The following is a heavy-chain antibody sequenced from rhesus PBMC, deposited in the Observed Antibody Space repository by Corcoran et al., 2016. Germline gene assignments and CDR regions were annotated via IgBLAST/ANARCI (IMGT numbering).Heavy chain of an antibody. Sequence: QVQLQESGPGLVKPSETLSLTCAVSGGSFSAYYWGWIRQPPGKGLEWFGYISGSRGSTNYNPSLKSRVTLSVDTSKNQLSLKLGSVTAAGTAVYYCARVSRGSWYYFDYWGQGVLVTVSS. V-gene: IGHV4S11*01. D-gene: IGHD6-25*01. CDR3: ARVSRGSWYYFDY. J-gene: IGHJ4*01. CDR2: ISGSRGST. CDR1: GGSFSAYY.